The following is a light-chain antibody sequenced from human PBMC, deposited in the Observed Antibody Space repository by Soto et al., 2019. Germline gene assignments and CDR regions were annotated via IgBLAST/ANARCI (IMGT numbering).Light chain of an antibody. Sequence: QSVLTQPPSLSAAPGQKVTISCSGSSSNIGNNYVSWYQQVPGTAPKLLIYDNNKRPSGIPDRFSGSKSGTSATLGITGLQTGDEADYYCGTWDSSLSAYVFGTGTKVTVL. V-gene: IGLV1-51*01. J-gene: IGLJ1*01. CDR2: DNN. CDR1: SSNIGNNY. CDR3: GTWDSSLSAYV.